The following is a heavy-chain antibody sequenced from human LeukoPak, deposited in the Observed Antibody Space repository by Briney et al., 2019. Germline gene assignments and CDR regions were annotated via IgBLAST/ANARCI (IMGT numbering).Heavy chain of an antibody. D-gene: IGHD6-19*01. Sequence: ASVNVSCKASVYTFTSCDINWVRQATGQGLEGMGWMNPNSGNTGYGQSFQGRITMTRDISIGTAYMELSNLTSEDTAIYYCTRGSSGRRDNWGQGTLVTVSA. CDR1: VYTFTSCD. V-gene: IGHV1-8*01. CDR3: TRGSSGRRDN. CDR2: MNPNSGNT. J-gene: IGHJ4*02.